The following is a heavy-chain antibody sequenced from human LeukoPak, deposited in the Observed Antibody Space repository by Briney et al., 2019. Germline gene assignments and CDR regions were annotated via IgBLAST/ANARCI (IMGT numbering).Heavy chain of an antibody. CDR3: ARVTRETYYDFWSALYYFDY. CDR2: IHPGDSDT. Sequence: GESLKISCKGSGYSFTSYWIGWVRQMPGKGLEWMGIIHPGDSDTRYSPSFQGQVTISADKSISTAYLQWSSLKASDTAMYYCARVTRETYYDFWSALYYFDYWGQGTLVTVSS. J-gene: IGHJ4*02. V-gene: IGHV5-51*01. CDR1: GYSFTSYW. D-gene: IGHD3-3*01.